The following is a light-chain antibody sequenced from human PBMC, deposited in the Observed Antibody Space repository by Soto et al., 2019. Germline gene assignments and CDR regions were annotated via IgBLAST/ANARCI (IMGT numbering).Light chain of an antibody. J-gene: IGLJ1*01. CDR3: RSYDSSLSASV. CDR1: SSNIGAGYD. CDR2: GTT. V-gene: IGLV1-40*01. Sequence: QSVLTQTPSVSGAPGQRVTISCTGRSSNIGAGYDVHWYQHLPGTAPELLIYGTTNRPSGVPDRFSGSKSGISASLAITGLQAEDEADYYCRSYDSSLSASVFGAGTKVTVL.